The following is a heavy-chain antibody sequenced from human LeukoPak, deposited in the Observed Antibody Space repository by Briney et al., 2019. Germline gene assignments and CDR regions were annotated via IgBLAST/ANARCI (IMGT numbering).Heavy chain of an antibody. CDR3: ARGEYYYDSSGYDY. V-gene: IGHV3-7*01. J-gene: IGHJ4*02. CDR1: GFTFSSYW. CDR2: IKQDGSEK. Sequence: GGSLRLSCAASGFTFSSYWMSWVRQAPGKGLEWVANIKQDGSEKYYVDSVKGRFTISRDNAKNSLYLQMNSLRAEDTAVYYCARGEYYYDSSGYDYWGQGTLVTVSS. D-gene: IGHD3-22*01.